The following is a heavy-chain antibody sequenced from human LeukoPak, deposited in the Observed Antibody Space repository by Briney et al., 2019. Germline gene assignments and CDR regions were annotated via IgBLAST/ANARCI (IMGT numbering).Heavy chain of an antibody. CDR2: IYYSGST. J-gene: IGHJ1*01. V-gene: IGHV4-59*08. CDR3: ARVGYSSSGGYFQH. D-gene: IGHD6-13*01. CDR1: GGSISSYY. Sequence: SETLSLTCTVSGGSISSYYWSWIRQPPGKGLEWIGYIYYSGSTNYNPSLKSRVTISVDTSKNQFSLKLSSVTAADTAVYYCARVGYSSSGGYFQHWGQGTLVTVSS.